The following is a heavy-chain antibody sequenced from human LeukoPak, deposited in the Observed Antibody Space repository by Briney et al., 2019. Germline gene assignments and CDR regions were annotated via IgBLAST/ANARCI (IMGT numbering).Heavy chain of an antibody. Sequence: GGSLRLSCAASGFTFSSYGMHWVRQAPGKGLEWVAVISYDGSNKYYADSVKGRFTISRDNSKNTLYLQMNSLRAEDTAVYYCTKDTYGSGSYYYFDYWGQGTLVTVSS. V-gene: IGHV3-30*18. J-gene: IGHJ4*02. CDR3: TKDTYGSGSYYYFDY. CDR2: ISYDGSNK. CDR1: GFTFSSYG. D-gene: IGHD3-10*01.